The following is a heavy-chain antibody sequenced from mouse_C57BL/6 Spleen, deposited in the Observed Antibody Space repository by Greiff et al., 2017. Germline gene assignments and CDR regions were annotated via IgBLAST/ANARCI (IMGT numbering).Heavy chain of an antibody. J-gene: IGHJ4*01. CDR3: ARFTTVSYAMDY. CDR2: ILPGSGST. D-gene: IGHD1-1*01. V-gene: IGHV1-9*01. Sequence: QVQLQQPGAELMKPGASVKLSCKATGYTFTGYWIAWVKQRPGHGLEWIGEILPGSGSTNYNEKFKGKATFTADTSSNAAYMQLSSLTTEDSANYCGARFTTVSYAMDYWGQGTSVTVSS. CDR1: GYTFTGYW.